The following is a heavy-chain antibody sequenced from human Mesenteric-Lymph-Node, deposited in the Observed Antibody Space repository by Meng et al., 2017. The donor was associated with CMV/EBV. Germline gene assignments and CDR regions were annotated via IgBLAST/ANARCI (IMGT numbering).Heavy chain of an antibody. CDR3: ARALYYYNSGSYGATPGVDV. CDR2: LYYSGIT. V-gene: IGHV4-61*01. Sequence: SETLSLTCTVSGGSVSAGRSLWSWIRQPPGKGLEWIGYLYYSGITNYKPSLKSRVTISLDTSKNQFSLKLNSVTAADTAVYYCARALYYYNSGSYGATPGVDVWGQGTTVTVSS. CDR1: GGSVSAGRSL. D-gene: IGHD3-22*01. J-gene: IGHJ6*02.